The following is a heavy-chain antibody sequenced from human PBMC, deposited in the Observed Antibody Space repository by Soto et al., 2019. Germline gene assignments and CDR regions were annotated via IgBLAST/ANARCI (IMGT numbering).Heavy chain of an antibody. CDR3: ARIVSTTPYFHNYMDV. Sequence: QLQLQESGPGLVKPSETLSLTCTVSGGSISSSGHFWGWIRQPPGKGLEWIGTIFYTGSAYYNPSFQSRVAISVDTSQDQFSLKLSAVTAADTAVYYCARIVSTTPYFHNYMDVWGKGTTGTVSS. V-gene: IGHV4-39*01. D-gene: IGHD5-12*01. J-gene: IGHJ6*03. CDR2: IFYTGSA. CDR1: GGSISSSGHF.